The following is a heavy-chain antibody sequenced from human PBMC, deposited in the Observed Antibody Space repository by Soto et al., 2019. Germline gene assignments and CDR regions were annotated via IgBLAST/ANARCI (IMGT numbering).Heavy chain of an antibody. J-gene: IGHJ4*02. D-gene: IGHD1-26*01. Sequence: EVKLVESGGGLVQPGGSLRLSCAASGFTFSNHYMEWVRQAPGKGLEWVGRIRNKANSYYTEHAASVKGRFTISRDDSKYSLYLQLNSLKTEDTAVYYCARYSESYSRGLDYWGQGTLVTVSS. V-gene: IGHV3-72*01. CDR3: ARYSESYSRGLDY. CDR1: GFTFSNHY. CDR2: IRNKANSYYT.